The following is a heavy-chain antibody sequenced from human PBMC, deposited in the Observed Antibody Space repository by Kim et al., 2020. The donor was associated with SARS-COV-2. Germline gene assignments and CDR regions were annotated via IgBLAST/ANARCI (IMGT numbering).Heavy chain of an antibody. J-gene: IGHJ3*02. D-gene: IGHD3-10*01. V-gene: IGHV1-18*01. CDR1: GYTFTSYG. Sequence: ASVKVSCKASGYTFTSYGISWVRQAPGQGLEWMGWISAYNGNTNYAQKLQGRVTMTTDTSTSTAYMELRSLRSDDTAVYYCARDNSWGSGSYYNSGACDIWGRGTMDTVSS. CDR3: ARDNSWGSGSYYNSGACDI. CDR2: ISAYNGNT.